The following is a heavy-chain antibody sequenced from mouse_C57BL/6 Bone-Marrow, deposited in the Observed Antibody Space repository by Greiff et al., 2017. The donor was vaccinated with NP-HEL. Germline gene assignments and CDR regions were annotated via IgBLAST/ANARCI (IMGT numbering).Heavy chain of an antibody. CDR3: ARSRDSSGPFAY. D-gene: IGHD3-2*02. CDR1: GYTFTSYW. Sequence: QVQLQQPGAELVRPGTSVKLSCKASGYTFTSYWMHWVKQRPGQGLEWIGEIDPSDSYTNYNQKFKGKSTLTVDKSSSTAYMQLSSLTSEDSAVYYCARSRDSSGPFAYWGQGTLVTVSA. J-gene: IGHJ3*01. CDR2: IDPSDSYT. V-gene: IGHV1-59*01.